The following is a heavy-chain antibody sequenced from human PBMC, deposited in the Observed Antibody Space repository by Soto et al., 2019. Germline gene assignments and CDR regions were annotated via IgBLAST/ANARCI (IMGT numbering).Heavy chain of an antibody. CDR3: AKEGIVAIERNYYFDY. CDR2: INPSGGST. CDR1: GYTYTSYY. V-gene: IGHV1-46*01. J-gene: IGHJ4*02. D-gene: IGHD5-12*01. Sequence: GASAKLSCKASGYTYTSYYMHWVRQAPGQGLEWMGKINPSGGSTSYAQKFQGRVTMTRDTSTSTVYMELSSLRSEDTAVYYCAKEGIVAIERNYYFDYWGQGTLVTVSS.